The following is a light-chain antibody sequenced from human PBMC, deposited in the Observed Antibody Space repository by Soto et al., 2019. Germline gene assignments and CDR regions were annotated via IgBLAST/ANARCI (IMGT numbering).Light chain of an antibody. CDR2: AAS. CDR3: QQYYSYPRT. Sequence: AIRMTQSPSSLSASTGDRVTITCRASQGISSYLAWYQQKPGKAPKLLIYAASTLQSGVPSRFRGSGYGTDFTLTISCLQSEDFATYYCQQYYSYPRTFGQGTKVEIK. J-gene: IGKJ1*01. CDR1: QGISSY. V-gene: IGKV1-8*01.